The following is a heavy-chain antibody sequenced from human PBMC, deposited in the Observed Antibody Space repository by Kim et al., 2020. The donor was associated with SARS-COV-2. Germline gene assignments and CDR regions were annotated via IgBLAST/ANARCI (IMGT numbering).Heavy chain of an antibody. J-gene: IGHJ2*01. D-gene: IGHD3-10*01. CDR2: ISWNSGSI. Sequence: GGSLRLSCAASGFTFDDYAMHWVRQAPGKGLEWVSGISWNSGSIGYADSVKGRFTISRDNAKTSLYLQMNSLRAEDTALYYCAKVSYGSGRLGAFDLWG. CDR3: AKVSYGSGRLGAFDL. V-gene: IGHV3-9*01. CDR1: GFTFDDYA.